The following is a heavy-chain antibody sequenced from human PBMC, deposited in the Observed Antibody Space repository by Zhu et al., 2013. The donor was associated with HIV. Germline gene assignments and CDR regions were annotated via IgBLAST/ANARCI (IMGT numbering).Heavy chain of an antibody. CDR3: ARAYYDFWSGYQNWFDP. Sequence: QVQLVQSGAEVKKPGASVKVSCKASGYTFTGYYMHWVRQAPGQGLEWMGWINPNSGGTNYAQKFQGWVTMTRDTSISTAYMELSRLRSDDTAVYYCARAYYDFWSGYQNWFDPWGQGTLVTVSS. V-gene: IGHV1-2*04. CDR2: INPNSGGT. D-gene: IGHD3-3*01. CDR1: GYTFTGYY. J-gene: IGHJ5*02.